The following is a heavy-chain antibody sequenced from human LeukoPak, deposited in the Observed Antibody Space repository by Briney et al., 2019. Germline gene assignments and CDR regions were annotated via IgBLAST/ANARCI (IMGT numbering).Heavy chain of an antibody. CDR2: IIPIFGTA. V-gene: IGHV1-69*13. CDR3: ARDTHCSSTSCYTYWSK. J-gene: IGHJ4*02. D-gene: IGHD2-2*02. Sequence: ASVKVSRKASGGTFSSYAISWVRQAPGQGLEWMGGIIPIFGTANYAQKFQGRVTITADESTSTAYMELSSLRSDDTAVYYCARDTHCSSTSCYTYWSKWGQGTLVTVSS. CDR1: GGTFSSYA.